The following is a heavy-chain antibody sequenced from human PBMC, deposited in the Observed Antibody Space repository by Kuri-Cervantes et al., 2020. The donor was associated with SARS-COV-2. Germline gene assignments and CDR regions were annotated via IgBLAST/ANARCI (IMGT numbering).Heavy chain of an antibody. CDR3: AKCGELLTSSYYYYGMDV. CDR1: GFTFSSYS. V-gene: IGHV3-21*04. Sequence: GESLKISCAASGFTFSSYSMNWVRQAPGKGLEWVSSISSSSSYISYADSMKGRFTISRDNAKNSLYLQMNSLRAEDTAVYYCAKCGELLTSSYYYYGMDVWGQGTTVTVSS. CDR2: ISSSSSYI. J-gene: IGHJ6*02. D-gene: IGHD1-26*01.